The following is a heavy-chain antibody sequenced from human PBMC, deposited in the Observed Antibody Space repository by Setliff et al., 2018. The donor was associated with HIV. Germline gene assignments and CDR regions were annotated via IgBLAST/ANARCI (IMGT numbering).Heavy chain of an antibody. D-gene: IGHD6-6*01. CDR3: ARDGPKNTEAAPGY. CDR1: GYSFTTSG. CDR2: INIRSGNT. V-gene: IGHV1-18*01. J-gene: IGHJ4*02. Sequence: ASVKVSCKASGYSFTTSGVSWVRQAPGQGLEWMGWINIRSGNTNYAQKFQGRVTMTTDTSTSTAYMGLTSLRSDDTAVYYCARDGPKNTEAAPGYWGQGTLVTVSS.